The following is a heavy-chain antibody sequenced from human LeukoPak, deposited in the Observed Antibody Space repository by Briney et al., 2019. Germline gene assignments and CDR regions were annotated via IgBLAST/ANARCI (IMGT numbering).Heavy chain of an antibody. CDR3: ARSNPNRNALDL. D-gene: IGHD1-14*01. J-gene: IGHJ3*01. CDR1: GFTLNSYL. V-gene: IGHV3-7*01. Sequence: GGSLRLSCAASGFTLNSYLMSWVRQAPGRGLEWVANIKKDGSEENYLDSVEGRFTVSRDNAKNSLNLQMNSLRGEDTAVYYCARSNPNRNALDLWGQGTMVTISS. CDR2: IKKDGSEE.